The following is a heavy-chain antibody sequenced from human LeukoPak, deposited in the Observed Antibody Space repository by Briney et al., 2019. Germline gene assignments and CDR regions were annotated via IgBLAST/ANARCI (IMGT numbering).Heavy chain of an antibody. J-gene: IGHJ3*02. CDR3: ARIGYCNGTDCRDAFDI. Sequence: VASVRLSCAASGYSFTGYYMHWVRQAPGQGLEWVGWIESDSSDKDYANTVEGRVTMTRDTSIRTVYMEMNRLKSTDTAVYFCARIGYCNGTDCRDAFDIWGQGTMVTVSS. CDR1: GYSFTGYY. V-gene: IGHV1-2*02. D-gene: IGHD2-15*01. CDR2: IESDSSDK.